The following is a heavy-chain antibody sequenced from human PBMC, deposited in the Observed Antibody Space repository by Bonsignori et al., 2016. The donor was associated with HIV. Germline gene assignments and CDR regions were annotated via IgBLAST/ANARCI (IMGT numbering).Heavy chain of an antibody. D-gene: IGHD5-24*01. CDR2: IYPGDSDT. Sequence: VRQMPGKGLEWMGIIYPGDSDTRYSPSFQGQVTISADKSISTAYLQWSSLKASDTAMYYCARGRGRDGYNEVYNWFDPWGQGTLVTVSS. CDR3: ARGRGRDGYNEVYNWFDP. J-gene: IGHJ5*02. V-gene: IGHV5-51*01.